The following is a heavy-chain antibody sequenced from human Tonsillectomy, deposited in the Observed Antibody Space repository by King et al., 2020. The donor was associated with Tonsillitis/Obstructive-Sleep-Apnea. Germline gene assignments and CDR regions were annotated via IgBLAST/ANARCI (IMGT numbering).Heavy chain of an antibody. J-gene: IGHJ6*02. CDR3: ARLSCSSANCYYYYGMDV. V-gene: IGHV5-10-1*03. CDR1: GYSFISYW. Sequence: VQLVESGAEVKKPGESLRISCKGSGYSFISYWISWVRQTPGKGLEWMGRIDPIDSYTNYSPSFQGHVTISADKSIGTAYLQWSSLKASDTAMYYCARLSCSSANCYYYYGMDVWGQGTTVTVSS. CDR2: IDPIDSYT. D-gene: IGHD2-2*01.